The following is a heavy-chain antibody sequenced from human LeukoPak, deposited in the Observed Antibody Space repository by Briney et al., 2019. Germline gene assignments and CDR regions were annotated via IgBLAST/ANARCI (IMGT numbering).Heavy chain of an antibody. V-gene: IGHV4-59*08. D-gene: IGHD5-18*01. Sequence: SETLSLTCTVSGGSISSYYWSWIRQPPGKGLEWIGYIYYSGSTNYNPSLKSRVTISVGTSKNQFSLKLSSVTAADTAVYYCARNALGYSYGYRYYFDYWGQGTLVTVSS. CDR2: IYYSGST. CDR3: ARNALGYSYGYRYYFDY. J-gene: IGHJ4*02. CDR1: GGSISSYY.